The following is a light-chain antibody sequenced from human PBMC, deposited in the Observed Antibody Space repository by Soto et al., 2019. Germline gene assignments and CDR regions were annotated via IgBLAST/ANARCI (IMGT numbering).Light chain of an antibody. CDR1: SGDIGGYDY. Sequence: SVLTQPAPVSGSPGQSITISCTGTSGDIGGYDYVSWYQQHPGKAPKLMIYDVSNRPSGVSNRFSGSKSGTTASLTISGLQAEDEADYYCSSYTSSNTYVFGTGTKLTVL. J-gene: IGLJ1*01. CDR2: DVS. CDR3: SSYTSSNTYV. V-gene: IGLV2-14*03.